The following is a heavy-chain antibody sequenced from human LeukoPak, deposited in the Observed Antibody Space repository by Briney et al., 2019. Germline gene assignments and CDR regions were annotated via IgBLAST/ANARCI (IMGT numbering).Heavy chain of an antibody. J-gene: IGHJ6*02. CDR1: GFTFSDYY. CDR3: ARGPSSRSLDV. CDR2: ISNSDSTI. V-gene: IGHV3-11*01. Sequence: GGSLRLSCAASGFTFSDYYLSWIRQAPGKGLEWVSYISNSDSTIYYGDSVKGRFTTSRDNAKNSLYLQMNSLRAEDTAVYYCARGPSSRSLDVWGQGTTVTVSS.